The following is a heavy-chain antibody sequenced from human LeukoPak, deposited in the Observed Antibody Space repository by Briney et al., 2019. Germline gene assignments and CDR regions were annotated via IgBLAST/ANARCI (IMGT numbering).Heavy chain of an antibody. CDR2: IYPGDSGT. Sequence: GESLQISCKGSGYRFTSYWIGWVRQMPGKGLEWMGIIYPGDSGTRYSPSFQGQVTISADKSISTAYLQWSSLKASDTAMYYCARGDTAYSYASFDYWGQGTLVTVSS. D-gene: IGHD5-18*01. J-gene: IGHJ4*02. CDR3: ARGDTAYSYASFDY. CDR1: GYRFTSYW. V-gene: IGHV5-51*01.